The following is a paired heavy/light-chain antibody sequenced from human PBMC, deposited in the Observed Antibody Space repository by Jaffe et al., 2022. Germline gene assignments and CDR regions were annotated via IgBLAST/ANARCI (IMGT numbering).Light chain of an antibody. Sequence: DIQLTQSPSFLSASVGDRVTITCRASQGISSYLAWYQQKPGKAPKLLIYAASTLQSGVPSRFSGSGSGTEFTLTISSLQPEDFATYYCQQLNSYPSFGPGTKVDIK. CDR3: QQLNSYPS. J-gene: IGKJ3*01. V-gene: IGKV1-9*01. CDR2: AAS. CDR1: QGISSY.
Heavy chain of an antibody. CDR3: ARSLHLFNNRMDSPYFDY. J-gene: IGHJ4*02. CDR2: IYYSGST. Sequence: QVQLQESGPGLVKPSETLSLTCTVSGGSISSYYWSWIRQPPGKGLEWIGYIYYSGSTNYNPSLKSRVTISVDTSKNQFSLKLSSVTAADTAVYYCARSLHLFNNRMDSPYFDYWGQGTLVTVSS. V-gene: IGHV4-59*01. D-gene: IGHD2-21*01. CDR1: GGSISSYY.